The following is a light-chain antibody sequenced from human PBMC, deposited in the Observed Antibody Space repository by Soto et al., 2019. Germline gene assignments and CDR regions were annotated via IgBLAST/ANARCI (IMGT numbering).Light chain of an antibody. CDR3: QQYGSSPRT. J-gene: IGKJ2*01. V-gene: IGKV3-20*01. Sequence: EIVLTQSPGTLSLSPGGRATLSCRASQSVSRSYLAWYQQKPGQAPRLLIYCASSRATGIPARFSGSGSGTDFTLTITRLEPEDFAVYYCQQYGSSPRTFGQGTKLEIK. CDR2: CAS. CDR1: QSVSRSY.